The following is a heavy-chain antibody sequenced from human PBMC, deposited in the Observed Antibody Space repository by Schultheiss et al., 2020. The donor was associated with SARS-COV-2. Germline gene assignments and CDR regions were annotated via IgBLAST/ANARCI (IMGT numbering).Heavy chain of an antibody. CDR3: ARVDLETALVGGLDV. V-gene: IGHV4-31*03. D-gene: IGHD5-18*01. CDR2: IYYSGST. CDR1: GGSISSSSYY. Sequence: SQTLSLTCTVSGGSISSSSYYWSWIRQHPGKGLEWIGYIYYSGSTYYNPSLKSRVTISLDTSKNQFSLKLSSVSAADTAVYYCARVDLETALVGGLDVWGQGSTVTVSS. J-gene: IGHJ6*02.